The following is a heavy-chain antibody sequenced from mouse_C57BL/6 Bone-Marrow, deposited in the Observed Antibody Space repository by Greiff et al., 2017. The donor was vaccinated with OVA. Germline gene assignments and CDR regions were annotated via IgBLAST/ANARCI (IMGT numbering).Heavy chain of an antibody. CDR2: IYPGGGYT. CDR3: ARFYYHFFDY. CDR1: GYTFTNYW. D-gene: IGHD2-1*01. J-gene: IGHJ2*01. Sequence: QVQLQQSGAELVRPGTSVKMSCKASGYTFTNYWIGWAKQRPGHGLEWIGDIYPGGGYTNYNEKFKGKATLTADKSSSTAYMQLSSLTSEDSAIYYCARFYYHFFDYWGQGTTLTVSS. V-gene: IGHV1-63*01.